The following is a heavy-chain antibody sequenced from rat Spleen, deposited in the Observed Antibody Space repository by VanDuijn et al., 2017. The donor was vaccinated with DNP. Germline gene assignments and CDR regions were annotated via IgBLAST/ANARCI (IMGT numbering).Heavy chain of an antibody. Sequence: EVKLVESGGGLVQPGRSLKLSCAASGFIFFDYWMGWVRQAPGKGLEWIGEINKDSSRINYNTSLRDKFTISRDNVQNTLYLQMNKLVSEDTGIYYCAKGPNFGGWSDYFDYWGQGVMVTVSS. CDR1: GFIFFDYW. CDR3: AKGPNFGGWSDYFDY. CDR2: INKDSSRI. V-gene: IGHV4-2*01. D-gene: IGHD1-11*01. J-gene: IGHJ2*01.